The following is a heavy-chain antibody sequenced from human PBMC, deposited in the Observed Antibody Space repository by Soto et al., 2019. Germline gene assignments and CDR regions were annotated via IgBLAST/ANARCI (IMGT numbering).Heavy chain of an antibody. CDR3: ARELYCNYEEGDYDYGMDV. V-gene: IGHV1-69*13. J-gene: IGHJ6*02. CDR1: GGTFSSYA. Sequence: SVKVSCKASGGTFSSYAISWVRQAPGQGLEWMGGIIPLFGTANYAQKFQGRVTITADESTSTAYMELSSLRSEDTAVYYCARELYCNYEEGDYDYGMDVWGQGTTVTVSS. CDR2: IIPLFGTA. D-gene: IGHD4-4*01.